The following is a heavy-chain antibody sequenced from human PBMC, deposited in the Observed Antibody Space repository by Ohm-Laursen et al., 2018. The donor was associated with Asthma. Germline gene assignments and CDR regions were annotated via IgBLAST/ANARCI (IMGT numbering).Heavy chain of an antibody. Sequence: GSLRLSCSASGFTFSNYGMYWLRQAPGKGLEWVSSINSGSTYIYYADSVKGRFTISRDNPKNSLYLEMHSLRDEDTAVYYCARDSPLGRGNCIDPWGQGTLVTVSS. J-gene: IGHJ5*02. V-gene: IGHV3-21*03. CDR3: ARDSPLGRGNCIDP. CDR2: INSGSTYI. CDR1: GFTFSNYG.